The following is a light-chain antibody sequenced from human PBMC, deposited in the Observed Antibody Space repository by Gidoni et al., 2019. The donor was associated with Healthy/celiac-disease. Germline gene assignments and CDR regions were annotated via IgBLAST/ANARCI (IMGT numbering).Light chain of an antibody. J-gene: IGKJ1*01. V-gene: IGKV3-15*01. CDR2: GAS. CDR1: QSVGSN. CDR3: QQYNDWPRT. Sequence: EILITHSPATLSVSPGERVTLSCRASQSVGSNLAWYQQKPGQAPRLLIYGASTRATGIPARFSGSGYGTEFTLTISSLQYEDFAVYYCQQYNDWPRTFGQGTKVEIK.